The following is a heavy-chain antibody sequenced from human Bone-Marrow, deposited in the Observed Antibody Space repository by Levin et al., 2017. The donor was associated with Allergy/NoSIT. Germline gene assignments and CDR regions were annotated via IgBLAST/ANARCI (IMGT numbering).Heavy chain of an antibody. J-gene: IGHJ6*02. CDR3: AKVRITIFCVVMDYYYGMDV. CDR2: ISYEGSKK. Sequence: GESLKISCAASGFTFSSFGMHWVRQAPGKGLEWVASISYEGSKKYYTDSVKGRFSISRDDSKNTLYLQMNSLRAEDTAVDYCAKVRITIFCVVMDYYYGMDVWGQGTTVTVSS. V-gene: IGHV3-30*18. CDR1: GFTFSSFG. D-gene: IGHD3-3*01.